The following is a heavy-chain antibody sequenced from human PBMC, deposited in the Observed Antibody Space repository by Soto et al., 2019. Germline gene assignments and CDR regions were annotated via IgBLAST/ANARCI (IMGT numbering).Heavy chain of an antibody. D-gene: IGHD1-7*01. Sequence: VASVKVSCKASGGTLNNYAINWVRQAPGQGLELMGGILPVSAPPDYAQKFQGRVSITADHSTSTVYMELSRLKSDDTAVYFCARDPIWTYTWNYARLNYLDPWGQGTQVTVYS. V-gene: IGHV1-69*13. J-gene: IGHJ5*02. CDR2: ILPVSAPP. CDR3: ARDPIWTYTWNYARLNYLDP. CDR1: GGTLNNYA.